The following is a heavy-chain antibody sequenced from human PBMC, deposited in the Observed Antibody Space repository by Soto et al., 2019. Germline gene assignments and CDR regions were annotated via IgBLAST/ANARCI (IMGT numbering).Heavy chain of an antibody. CDR1: GFTVSTHY. CDR2: MFYGGST. J-gene: IGHJ6*02. CDR3: ATAGMGVTLYYYCHGMDV. Sequence: EVQVVESGGGLVQPGGSLRLSCAASGFTVSTHYMTWVRQAPGKGLEWVSVMFYGGSTYYADSVKGRFTISRDDSKNTLYLPMHSLRAEDTAVYYCATAGMGVTLYYYCHGMDVWGQGTTVTVSS. V-gene: IGHV3-66*01. D-gene: IGHD3-16*01.